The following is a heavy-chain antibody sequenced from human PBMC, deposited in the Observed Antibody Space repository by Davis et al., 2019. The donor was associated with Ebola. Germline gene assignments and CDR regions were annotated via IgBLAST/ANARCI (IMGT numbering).Heavy chain of an antibody. CDR2: ISAYNGNT. Sequence: AASVKVSCKASGYTFTTYGINWVRQAPGQGLEWMGWISAYNGNTNYAQKLQGRVTMTTDTPTSTAYMELSRLGSDDTAVYYCARGINLATTVEDYWGQGTLVTVSS. J-gene: IGHJ4*02. CDR1: GYTFTTYG. D-gene: IGHD4-23*01. CDR3: ARGINLATTVEDY. V-gene: IGHV1-18*04.